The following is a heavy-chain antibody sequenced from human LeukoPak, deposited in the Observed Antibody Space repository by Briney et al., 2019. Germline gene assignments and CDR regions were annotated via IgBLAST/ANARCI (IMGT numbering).Heavy chain of an antibody. V-gene: IGHV3-21*01. CDR2: ISRSSRHV. D-gene: IGHD1-1*01. Sequence: GGSLRLSCAASGFTFSDYSMNWVRQAPGKGLEWVSSISRSSRHVYYAGAVKGRFTISRDNAKNSLYLQMNSLRAEDMAVYFCVRDLMGSGSTTAYLHHWGQGTLVTVSS. CDR3: VRDLMGSGSTTAYLHH. CDR1: GFTFSDYS. J-gene: IGHJ1*01.